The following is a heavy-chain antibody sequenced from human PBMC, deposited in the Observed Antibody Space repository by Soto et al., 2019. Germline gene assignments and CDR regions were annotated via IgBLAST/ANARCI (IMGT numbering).Heavy chain of an antibody. V-gene: IGHV4-30-2*01. CDR3: ARGRLDAFDI. J-gene: IGHJ3*02. CDR2: IYHSGST. CDR1: GGSISSGGYS. Sequence: SETLSLTCAVSGGSISSGGYSWSWIRQPPGKGLEWIGYIYHSGSTYYNPSLKSRVSISVDRSKNQFSLKLSSVTAADTAVYYCARGRLDAFDIWGQGTMVTVSS.